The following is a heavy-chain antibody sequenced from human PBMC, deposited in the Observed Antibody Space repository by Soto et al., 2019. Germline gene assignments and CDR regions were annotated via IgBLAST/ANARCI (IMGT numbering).Heavy chain of an antibody. J-gene: IGHJ4*02. CDR3: ARDIAAAGGAAY. Sequence: QITLKESGPTLVKPTQTLTLTCTFSGFSLSTSGVGVGWIRQPPGKALEWLALIYWDDDKRYSPSLKSRLTIXKXXSKNQVVLTMTNMDPEHTATYYCARDIAAAGGAAYWGQGTLVTVSS. V-gene: IGHV2-5*02. CDR1: GFSLSTSGVG. CDR2: IYWDDDK. D-gene: IGHD6-13*01.